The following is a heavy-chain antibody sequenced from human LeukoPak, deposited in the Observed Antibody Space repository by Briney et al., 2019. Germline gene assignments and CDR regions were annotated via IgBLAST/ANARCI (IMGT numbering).Heavy chain of an antibody. V-gene: IGHV3-53*01. D-gene: IGHD1-26*01. J-gene: IGHJ4*02. Sequence: GGSLRLSCAASGFTVSSNYMSWVRQASGKGLEWVSVIYSGGSTYYADSVKGRFTISRDNAKNSLYLQMNSLRAEDTAVYYCAREALKELRLAFDYWGQGTLVTVSS. CDR3: AREALKELRLAFDY. CDR1: GFTVSSNY. CDR2: IYSGGST.